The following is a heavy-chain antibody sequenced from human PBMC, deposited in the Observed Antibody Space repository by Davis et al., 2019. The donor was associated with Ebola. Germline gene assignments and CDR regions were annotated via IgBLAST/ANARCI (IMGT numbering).Heavy chain of an antibody. Sequence: GESLKISCTASGFTFGDYAMSWFRQAPGKGLEWVSSINSDGTYMFYTDSLKGRFTISRDNAKNSLYLQMNSLRVGDTALYYCARDSSSWYSYDFWGQGVLVTVSS. D-gene: IGHD6-13*01. J-gene: IGHJ4*02. CDR1: GFTFGDYA. CDR3: ARDSSSWYSYDF. CDR2: INSDGTYM. V-gene: IGHV3-21*01.